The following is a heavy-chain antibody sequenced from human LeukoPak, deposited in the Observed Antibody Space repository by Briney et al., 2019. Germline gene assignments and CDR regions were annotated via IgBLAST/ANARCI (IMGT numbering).Heavy chain of an antibody. V-gene: IGHV4-59*08. CDR1: GFTFSSYS. D-gene: IGHD6-19*01. J-gene: IGHJ4*02. CDR2: IYYSGST. CDR3: ARQDGSGWYYY. Sequence: GSLRLSCAASGFTFSSYSMNWVRQAPGKGLEWIGYIYYSGSTNYNPSLKSRVTISVDTSKNQFSLKLSSVTAADTAVYYCARQDGSGWYYYWGQGTLVTVSS.